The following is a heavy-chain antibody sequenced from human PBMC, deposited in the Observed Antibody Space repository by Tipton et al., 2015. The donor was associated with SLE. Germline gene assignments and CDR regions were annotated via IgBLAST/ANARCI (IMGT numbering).Heavy chain of an antibody. J-gene: IGHJ4*02. V-gene: IGHV3-30*04. CDR3: ASSSIPSMHYNHYFSV. Sequence: SLRLSCVASGFSFSTYAMHWVRQSPGKGLEWVAVTSDDESKKFSADSLKDRFFISRDNSKSTLYLQMNNLRPEDTAVYYCASSSIPSMHYNHYFSVWGQGTLVTVSS. D-gene: IGHD2/OR15-2a*01. CDR2: TSDDESKK. CDR1: GFSFSTYA.